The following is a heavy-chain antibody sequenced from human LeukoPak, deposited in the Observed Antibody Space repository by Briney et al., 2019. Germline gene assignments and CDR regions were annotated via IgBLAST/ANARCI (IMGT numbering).Heavy chain of an antibody. CDR3: ARVKRVGATDFDY. Sequence: GSSVKVSRKPSRGTFSSYAISWVRQAPGEGLEWMGGIIPIFGTANYAQKFQGRVTITTDEFTSTAYMELSSLRSEDTAVYYCARVKRVGATDFDYWGQGTLVTVSS. J-gene: IGHJ4*02. CDR2: IIPIFGTA. CDR1: RGTFSSYA. D-gene: IGHD1-26*01. V-gene: IGHV1-69*05.